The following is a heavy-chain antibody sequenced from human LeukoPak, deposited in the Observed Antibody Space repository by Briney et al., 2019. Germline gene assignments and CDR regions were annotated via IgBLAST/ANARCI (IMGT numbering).Heavy chain of an antibody. J-gene: IGHJ6*02. D-gene: IGHD3-10*01. V-gene: IGHV1-2*02. CDR1: GYTFTGYY. CDR3: ARGRDGSATYRYYYHAMDV. CDR2: FNPHSAGT. Sequence: ASVTVSCKASGYTFTGYYMHWVRQAPGQGLEWMGCFNPHSAGTDYAQKFKGRVTMTRDTSTSTDYMEMSSLSSDDTAVYYCARGRDGSATYRYYYHAMDVWGQGTPVTVSS.